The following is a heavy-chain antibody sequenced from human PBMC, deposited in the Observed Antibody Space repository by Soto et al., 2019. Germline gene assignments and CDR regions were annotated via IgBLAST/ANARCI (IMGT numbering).Heavy chain of an antibody. J-gene: IGHJ3*02. CDR2: ITAGGDGT. Sequence: EVQVLESGGGLVQPGGSLRLSCEASGITFSNYMMTWIRQAPGKGLEWVSTITAGGDGTYYADSVKGRFTMSGETSKNTLYLQMNSLRAEDTAVYYCAPHVYCSGGSCQYDAFAIRGQGTMVTVSS. D-gene: IGHD2-15*01. V-gene: IGHV3-23*01. CDR1: GITFSNYM. CDR3: APHVYCSGGSCQYDAFAI.